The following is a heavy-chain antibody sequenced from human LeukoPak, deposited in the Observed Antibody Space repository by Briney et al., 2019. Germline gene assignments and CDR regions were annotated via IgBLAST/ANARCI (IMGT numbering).Heavy chain of an antibody. J-gene: IGHJ4*02. CDR1: GGSISSTNW. D-gene: IGHD3-10*01. CDR2: IYHSGNT. Sequence: EPSETLSLTCAVSGGSISSTNWWCCIRQPPGKGREWIGEIYHSGNTNYHPSLKTRVTLSVDKSKNQLSLKVNCVTAAEPAVYYCASPYYSGSGSYYTIDYWGEGTLVTVSS. CDR3: ASPYYSGSGSYYTIDY. V-gene: IGHV4-4*02.